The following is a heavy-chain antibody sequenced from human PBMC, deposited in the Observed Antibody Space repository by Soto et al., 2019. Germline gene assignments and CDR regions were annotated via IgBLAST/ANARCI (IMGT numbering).Heavy chain of an antibody. D-gene: IGHD5-18*01. V-gene: IGHV1-18*01. J-gene: IGHJ4*02. CDR3: ARDTTMALPDA. CDR2: INPYNGNT. CDR1: GYTFTSYA. Sequence: QVQLVQSGTEVKKPGASVKVSCKASGYTFTSYAISWVRQAPGQGLEWMGWINPYNGNTNYAQKLEGRVTMTTDTSTSTAYMELRSLRSDDTAVYYCARDTTMALPDAWGQGTLVTVAS.